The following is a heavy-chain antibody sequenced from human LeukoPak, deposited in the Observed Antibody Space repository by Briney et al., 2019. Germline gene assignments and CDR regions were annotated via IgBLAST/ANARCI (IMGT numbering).Heavy chain of an antibody. CDR1: GLTFSTSG. CDR3: ATETNGRHYDY. Sequence: GGSLRLSCTDSGLTFSTSGFNWVRQAPGKGLEWVASIGPTGSDRYHADSIKGRFTISRDNANNFQYLQMNSLRAEDTAVYYCATETNGRHYDYWGQGTLLTVSS. V-gene: IGHV3-21*06. J-gene: IGHJ4*02. CDR2: IGPTGSDR. D-gene: IGHD1-14*01.